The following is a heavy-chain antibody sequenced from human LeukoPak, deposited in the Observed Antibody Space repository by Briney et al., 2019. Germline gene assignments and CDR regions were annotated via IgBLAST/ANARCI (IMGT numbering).Heavy chain of an antibody. CDR3: ARAPPSNGYSYHFDI. CDR2: IYSGGST. CDR1: GFTVSSNY. Sequence: GGSLRLSCAASGFTVSSNYMSWVRQAPGKGLEWVSVIYSGGSTYYADSVKGRFTISRHNSKNTLYLQMNSLRVEDTAVYYCARAPPSNGYSYHFDIWGQGTMVTVSS. V-gene: IGHV3-53*01. D-gene: IGHD5-18*01. J-gene: IGHJ3*02.